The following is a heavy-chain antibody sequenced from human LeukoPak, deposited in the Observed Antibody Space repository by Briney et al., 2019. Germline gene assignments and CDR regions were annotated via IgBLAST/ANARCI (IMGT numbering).Heavy chain of an antibody. CDR1: GYTFTSYG. D-gene: IGHD6-13*01. CDR3: ARDLQQLQLRWFDP. CDR2: ISAYNGNT. J-gene: IGHJ5*02. Sequence: ASVKVSCKAPGYTFTSYGISWVRQAPGQGLEWMGWISAYNGNTNYAQKLQGRVTMTTDTSTSTAYMELRSLRSDDTAVYYCARDLQQLQLRWFDPWGQGTLVTVSS. V-gene: IGHV1-18*01.